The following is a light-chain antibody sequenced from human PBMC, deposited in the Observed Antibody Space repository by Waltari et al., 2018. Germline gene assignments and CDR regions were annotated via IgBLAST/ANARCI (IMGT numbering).Light chain of an antibody. J-gene: IGKJ4*01. V-gene: IGKV3-11*01. Sequence: EIVLTQSPATLSLSPGERATLSCRASQSVRNYLAWFQQKAGQAPRLLIYDASNRATGIPSRFIGSRSGTDFTLTISILEPDDFAVYYCQQRVYWPLTFGGGTKVEIK. CDR3: QQRVYWPLT. CDR2: DAS. CDR1: QSVRNY.